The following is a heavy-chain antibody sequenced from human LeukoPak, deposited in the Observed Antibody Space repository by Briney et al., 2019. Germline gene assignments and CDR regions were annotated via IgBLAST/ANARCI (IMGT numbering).Heavy chain of an antibody. J-gene: IGHJ5*02. CDR3: ARLGYCSSARCSNWFDP. D-gene: IGHD2-2*01. V-gene: IGHV4-59*01. CDR1: GGSMSGNY. Sequence: PSETLSLTCTVSGGSMSGNYWSWIRQPPGKGLEWIGYMYYSGGTNYNPSLESRVTISVDTSKNQFSLKLTSVTAADAAVYYCARLGYCSSARCSNWFDPWGQGTLVTVSS. CDR2: MYYSGGT.